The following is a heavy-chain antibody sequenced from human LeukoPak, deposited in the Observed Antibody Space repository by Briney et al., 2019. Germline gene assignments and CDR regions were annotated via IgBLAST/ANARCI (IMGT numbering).Heavy chain of an antibody. J-gene: IGHJ2*01. V-gene: IGHV4-61*01. CDR3: ARDSLLRGSGWDYWYFDL. Sequence: PSETPSLTCTVSGGSVSNGNYYWSWIRQPPGKGLEWIGNMHYSGSTNYNPSLKSRVTISVDTSMNQLSLLLTSATAADTAVYYCARDSLLRGSGWDYWYFDLWGRGTLVAVSS. CDR2: MHYSGST. D-gene: IGHD6-25*01. CDR1: GGSVSNGNYY.